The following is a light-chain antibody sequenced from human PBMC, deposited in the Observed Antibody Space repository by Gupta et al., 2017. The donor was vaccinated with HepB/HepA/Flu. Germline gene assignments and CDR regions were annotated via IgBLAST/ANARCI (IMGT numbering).Light chain of an antibody. Sequence: EIELTQSPATLSLSAGERATLSCRASQTVTSRYLAWYQQTPGQAPRMLMVGASIRAIGIPERLSGSRSGTAFTITISRLEHEEYAVNYCQQYGSSPGFTFGQGTKLEI. CDR1: QTVTSRY. V-gene: IGKV3-20*01. J-gene: IGKJ2*01. CDR3: QQYGSSPGFT. CDR2: GAS.